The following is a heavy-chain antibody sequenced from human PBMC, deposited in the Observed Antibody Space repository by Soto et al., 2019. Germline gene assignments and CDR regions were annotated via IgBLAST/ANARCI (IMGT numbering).Heavy chain of an antibody. J-gene: IGHJ6*03. D-gene: IGHD1-20*01. CDR3: ARGRSITGTQLPFNYYYYYMDV. Sequence: GASVKVSCKASGYTFTGYYMHWVRQAPGQGLEWMGWINPNSGGTNYAQKFQGWVTMTRDTSISTAYMELSRLRSDDTAVYYCARGRSITGTQLPFNYYYYYMDVWGKGTTVTVSS. CDR1: GYTFTGYY. V-gene: IGHV1-2*04. CDR2: INPNSGGT.